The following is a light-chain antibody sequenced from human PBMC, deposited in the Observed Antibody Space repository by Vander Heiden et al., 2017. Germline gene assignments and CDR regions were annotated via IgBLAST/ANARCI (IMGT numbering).Light chain of an antibody. J-gene: IGKJ4*01. CDR2: GAS. CDR1: QRVSSN. Sequence: EIVMTQSPATLSVSPGERATLSCRASQRVSSNLAWYQQKPGQAPRLLIYGASTRATGIPARFSGSGSGTEFTLTISSLQSEDFAVYYCQQYNNGPVTFGGGTKVEIK. V-gene: IGKV3-15*01. CDR3: QQYNNGPVT.